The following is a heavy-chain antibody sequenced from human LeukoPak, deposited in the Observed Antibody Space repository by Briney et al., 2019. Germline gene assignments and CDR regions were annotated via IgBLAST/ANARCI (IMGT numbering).Heavy chain of an antibody. D-gene: IGHD1-14*01. CDR1: GYTFSNYD. Sequence: ASVKVACKASGYTFSNYDINWVRQAAGQGPEWMGWMNPNSGDTDYVEKFRGRVTMTRNTATNTAYMELSSLRSDDTAVYYCARGGPYHGFDYWGQGTLVTVSS. J-gene: IGHJ4*02. V-gene: IGHV1-8*01. CDR2: MNPNSGDT. CDR3: ARGGPYHGFDY.